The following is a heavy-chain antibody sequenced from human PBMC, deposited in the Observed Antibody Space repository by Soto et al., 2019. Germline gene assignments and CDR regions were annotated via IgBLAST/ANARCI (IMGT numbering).Heavy chain of an antibody. J-gene: IGHJ4*02. V-gene: IGHV4-34*01. D-gene: IGHD3-22*01. CDR3: ARAPIRRKYYYDSSGYSAFDY. CDR2: INHSGST. CDR1: GGSFSGYY. Sequence: LSLTCAVYGGSFSGYYWSWIRQPPGKGLEWIGEINHSGSTNYNPSLKSRVTISVDTSKNQFSLKLSSVTAADTAVYYCARAPIRRKYYYDSSGYSAFDYWGQGTLVTVSS.